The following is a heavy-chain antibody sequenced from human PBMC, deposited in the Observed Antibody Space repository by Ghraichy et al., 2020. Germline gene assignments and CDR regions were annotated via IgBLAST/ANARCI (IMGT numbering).Heavy chain of an antibody. V-gene: IGHV4-30-2*01. CDR3: ARAEREAVSGGGFDP. CDR1: GGSISSGDYS. J-gene: IGHJ5*02. D-gene: IGHD6-19*01. CDR2: IHHSETT. Sequence: LSLTCDVSGGSISSGDYSWSWLRQPPRKGLEWNGSIHHSETTYYNPSLKRRVTLSVDRWQNKFSLKLSSVTAADTAMYYCARAEREAVSGGGFDPWGQGTLVTVSS.